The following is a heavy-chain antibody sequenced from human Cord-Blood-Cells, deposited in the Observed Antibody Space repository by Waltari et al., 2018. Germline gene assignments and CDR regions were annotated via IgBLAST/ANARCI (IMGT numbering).Heavy chain of an antibody. V-gene: IGHV3-7*01. CDR2: IKQDGSEK. CDR1: GFTFSSCW. J-gene: IGHJ4*02. D-gene: IGHD2-15*01. Sequence: EVQLVESGGGLVQPGGSLRLSCAASGFTFSSCWISWVRQAPGKGLEWVANIKQDGSEKYYVDSVKGRFTISRDNAKNSLYLQMNSLRAEDTAVYYCARSSDYYFDYWGQGTLVTVSS. CDR3: ARSSDYYFDY.